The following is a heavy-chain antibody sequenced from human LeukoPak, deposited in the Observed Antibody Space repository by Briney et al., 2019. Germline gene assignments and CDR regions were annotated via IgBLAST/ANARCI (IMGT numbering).Heavy chain of an antibody. CDR3: ARPRRAERDEDF. J-gene: IGHJ4*02. Sequence: EESLKISCKGSGYSFTTNWIGWVRQMPGKGLEWMGIIYPGDSNIRCSPSLQGQVTISADRSISTAYLQWSSLKASDTAIYYCARPRRAERDEDFWGQGTLVTVSS. CDR1: GYSFTTNW. CDR2: IYPGDSNI. D-gene: IGHD1-1*01. V-gene: IGHV5-51*01.